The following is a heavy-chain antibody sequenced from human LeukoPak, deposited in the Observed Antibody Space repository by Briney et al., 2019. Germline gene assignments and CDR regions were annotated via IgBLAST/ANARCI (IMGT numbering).Heavy chain of an antibody. V-gene: IGHV3-48*04. J-gene: IGHJ4*02. CDR2: ISSSGTTI. D-gene: IGHD3-22*01. Sequence: GGSLRLSCATSGFSFTDYPINWVRQAPGKGLEWVSYISSSGTTIYYADSVKGRFTISRDNAQNSLYLHMNSLRAEDTAVYYCARDHYYDSTFDYWGQGTLVTVSS. CDR3: ARDHYYDSTFDY. CDR1: GFSFTDYP.